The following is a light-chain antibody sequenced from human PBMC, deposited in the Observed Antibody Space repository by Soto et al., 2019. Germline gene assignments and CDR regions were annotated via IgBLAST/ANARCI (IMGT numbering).Light chain of an antibody. J-gene: IGKJ5*01. CDR2: DAS. CDR1: QSVSSY. V-gene: IGKV3-11*01. Sequence: EIVLTQSPATLSLSPGERATLSFRASQSVSSYLAWYHQNPGQAPRLLIYDASNRATGIPARFSGSGSGTDFTLTINSLEPEDSAVYYCQQRSNWPSITFGQGTRLEIK. CDR3: QQRSNWPSIT.